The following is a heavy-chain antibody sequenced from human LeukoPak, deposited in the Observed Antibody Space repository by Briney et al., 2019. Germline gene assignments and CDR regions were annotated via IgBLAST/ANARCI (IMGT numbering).Heavy chain of an antibody. CDR1: GYSISSGYY. CDR3: ARFRYYYDSSFDY. J-gene: IGHJ4*02. D-gene: IGHD3-22*01. Sequence: SETLSLTCTVSGYSISSGYYWGWIRQPPGKGLEWIGSIYYSGSIYYNPSLKSRVTISVDTSKNQFSLKLSSVTAADTAVYYCARFRYYYDSSFDYWGQGTLVTVSS. CDR2: IYYSGSI. V-gene: IGHV4-38-2*02.